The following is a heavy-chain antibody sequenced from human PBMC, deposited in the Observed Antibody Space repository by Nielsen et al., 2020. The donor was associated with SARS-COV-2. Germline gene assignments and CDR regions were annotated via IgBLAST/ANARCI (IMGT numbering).Heavy chain of an antibody. V-gene: IGHV3-7*03. J-gene: IGHJ6*02. CDR2: IKQDGSEK. Sequence: GGSLRLSCAASGFTFSSYWMSWVRQAPGKGLEWVANIKQDGSEKYYVDSVKGRFTISRDNAKNSLYLQMNSLRAEDTAVYYCAREGGLSVDYYYYGMDVWGQGTTVTVSS. D-gene: IGHD3-16*01. CDR1: GFTFSSYW. CDR3: AREGGLSVDYYYYGMDV.